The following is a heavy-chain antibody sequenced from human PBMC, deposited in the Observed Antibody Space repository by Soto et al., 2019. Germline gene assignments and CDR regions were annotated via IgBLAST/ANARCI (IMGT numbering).Heavy chain of an antibody. D-gene: IGHD4-4*01. CDR1: GFTFSSYA. CDR2: ISYGGSNK. V-gene: IGHV3-30-3*01. J-gene: IGHJ2*01. CDR3: ARPLWRDDYNWGYFDL. Sequence: QVQLVESGGGVVQPGRSLRLSCVASGFTFSSYAMHWVRQAPGKGLEWVAVISYGGSNKYYADSVKGRFTISRDNSKNTLYLQMNSLRLEDTAVYYCARPLWRDDYNWGYFDLWGRGTLVTVSS.